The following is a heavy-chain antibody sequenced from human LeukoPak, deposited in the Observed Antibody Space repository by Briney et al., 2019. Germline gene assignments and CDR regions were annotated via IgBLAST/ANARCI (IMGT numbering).Heavy chain of an antibody. J-gene: IGHJ5*02. CDR3: ARPHDYGDYSGWFDP. V-gene: IGHV5-51*01. CDR1: GYSFTSYW. CDR2: IYPGDSDT. D-gene: IGHD4-17*01. Sequence: GESLKISCKGSGYSFTSYWIGWVRQMPGKGLEWMGIIYPGDSDTRYSPSFQGQVTISADKSISTAYLQWSSLKASDTAMYYCARPHDYGDYSGWFDPWGQGTLVTVSS.